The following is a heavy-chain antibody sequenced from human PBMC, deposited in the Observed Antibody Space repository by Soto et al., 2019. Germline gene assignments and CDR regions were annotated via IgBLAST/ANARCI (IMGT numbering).Heavy chain of an antibody. CDR2: IYSNGDT. CDR3: ARKTDSGGNGGF. D-gene: IGHD2-15*01. CDR1: GFTVGYNY. J-gene: IGHJ4*02. V-gene: IGHV3-53*02. Sequence: EVRLVETGGGLIQPGGSLRLSCAVSGFTVGYNYMYWVRQPPGKGLEWVSLIYSNGDTRYADSVAGRFTVSRDSSKNTLYLQMNNLRAEDTAVYYCARKTDSGGNGGFWGQGTLVTVSS.